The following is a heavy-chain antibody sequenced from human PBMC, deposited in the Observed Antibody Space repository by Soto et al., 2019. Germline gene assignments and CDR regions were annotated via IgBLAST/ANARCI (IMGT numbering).Heavy chain of an antibody. CDR1: GGSISSSSYY. Sequence: QLQLQESGPGLVKPSETLSLTCTVSGGSISSSSYYWGWIRQPPGKGLEWIGSIYYSGSTYYNPSLKSRVTITVDTSKNQFSLKLSSVTAADTAVYYCARDVVEVATIRWFDPWGQGTLVTVSS. D-gene: IGHD5-12*01. CDR2: IYYSGST. J-gene: IGHJ5*02. CDR3: ARDVVEVATIRWFDP. V-gene: IGHV4-39*02.